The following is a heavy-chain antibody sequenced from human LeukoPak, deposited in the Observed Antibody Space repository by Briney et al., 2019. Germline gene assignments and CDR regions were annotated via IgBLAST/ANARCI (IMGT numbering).Heavy chain of an antibody. Sequence: SETLSLTCTVSGGSISSYYWSWIRQPPGKGLEWIGYIYYSGSTNYNPSLKSRVTMSVDTSKNQFSLELSSVTAADTAVYYCARAYYYDSSGYYPRYWYFDLWGRGTLVTVSS. CDR2: IYYSGST. V-gene: IGHV4-59*01. CDR3: ARAYYYDSSGYYPRYWYFDL. J-gene: IGHJ2*01. CDR1: GGSISSYY. D-gene: IGHD3-22*01.